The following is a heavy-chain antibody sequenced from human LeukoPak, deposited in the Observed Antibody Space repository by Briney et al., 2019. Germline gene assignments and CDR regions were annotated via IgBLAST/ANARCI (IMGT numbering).Heavy chain of an antibody. Sequence: GRSLRLSCAASGFTFDDYAMHWVRQAPGKGLEWVSGISWNSGSIGYADSVKGRFTISRDNAKNSLYLQMNSLRAEGTALYYCAKARGYSYGWYFDYWGQGTLVTVSS. V-gene: IGHV3-9*01. CDR2: ISWNSGSI. CDR1: GFTFDDYA. CDR3: AKARGYSYGWYFDY. J-gene: IGHJ4*02. D-gene: IGHD5-18*01.